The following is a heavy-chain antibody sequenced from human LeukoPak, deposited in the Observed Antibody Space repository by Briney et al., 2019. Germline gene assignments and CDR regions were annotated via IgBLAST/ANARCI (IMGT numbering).Heavy chain of an antibody. D-gene: IGHD5-18*01. CDR2: ISYDGSNK. CDR1: GFTFSSYG. J-gene: IGHJ4*02. V-gene: IGHV3-30*03. CDR3: GRDRVGGRGYSLDY. Sequence: PGRSLRRSCAASGFTFSSYGMHWVRQAPGKGLEWVAVISYDGSNKYYADSVKGRFTISRDNSKNSLYLQMNNPRAEDTALYYCGRDRVGGRGYSLDYLGQGTLVTVSS.